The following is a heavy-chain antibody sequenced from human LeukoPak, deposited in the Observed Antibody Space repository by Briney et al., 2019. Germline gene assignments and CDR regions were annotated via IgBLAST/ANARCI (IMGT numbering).Heavy chain of an antibody. CDR3: ARDVAAGFDY. V-gene: IGHV3-7*01. D-gene: IGHD2-21*01. J-gene: IGHJ4*02. Sequence: PGGSLRLSCAASGFTFSSYWMSWVRQAPGKGLEWVANIKQDGSEKYYVDSVKGRFTISRDNAKKSVYLQMHSLRVEDTAVYYCARDVAAGFDYWGQGTLVTVSS. CDR1: GFTFSSYW. CDR2: IKQDGSEK.